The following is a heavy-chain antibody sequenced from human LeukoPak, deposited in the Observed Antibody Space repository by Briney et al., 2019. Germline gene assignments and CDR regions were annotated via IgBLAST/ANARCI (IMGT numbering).Heavy chain of an antibody. J-gene: IGHJ4*02. CDR1: GYTFTSYG. V-gene: IGHV1-18*04. CDR3: ARGQGPYYYGSGSSTFNY. Sequence: ASVKVSCKASGYTFTSYGISWVRQAPGQGLEWMGWISAYNGNTNYAQKLQGRVTMTTDASTSTAYMEPRSLGSDDTAVYYCARGQGPYYYGSGSSTFNYWGQGTLVTVSS. D-gene: IGHD3-10*01. CDR2: ISAYNGNT.